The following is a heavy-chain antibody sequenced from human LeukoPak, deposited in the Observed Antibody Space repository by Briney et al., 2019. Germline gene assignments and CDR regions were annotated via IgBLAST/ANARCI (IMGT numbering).Heavy chain of an antibody. D-gene: IGHD3-10*01. CDR2: ISSSSSTI. CDR1: GFTFSSYS. J-gene: IGHJ4*02. CDR3: ARLEYYYVSGNYYKLFDY. V-gene: IGHV3-48*02. Sequence: GGSLRLSCAASGFTFSSYSMNWVRQAPGKGLEWVSYISSSSSTIYFADSVKGRFTISRDNAKNSLYLQMNSLRDEDTAVYYCARLEYYYVSGNYYKLFDYWGQGTLVTVCS.